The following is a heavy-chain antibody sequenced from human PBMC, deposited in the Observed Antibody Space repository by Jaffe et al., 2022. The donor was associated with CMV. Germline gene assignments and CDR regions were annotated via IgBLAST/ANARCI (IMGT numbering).Heavy chain of an antibody. Sequence: QVQLVQSGAEVKKPGASVKVSCKASGYTFTSYAMHWVRQAPGQRLEWMGWINAGNGNTKYSQKFQGRVTITRDTSASTAYMELSSLRSEDTAVYYCARGGPYPGIAAALDYYYYYYMDVWGKGTTVTVSS. CDR3: ARGGPYPGIAAALDYYYYYYMDV. D-gene: IGHD6-13*01. J-gene: IGHJ6*03. CDR1: GYTFTSYA. CDR2: INAGNGNT. V-gene: IGHV1-3*01.